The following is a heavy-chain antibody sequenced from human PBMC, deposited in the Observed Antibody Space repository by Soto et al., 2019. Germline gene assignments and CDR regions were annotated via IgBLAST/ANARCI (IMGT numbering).Heavy chain of an antibody. J-gene: IGHJ3*02. V-gene: IGHV1-3*01. CDR1: GYTFTSYA. CDR2: INAGNGNT. Sequence: ASVKVPCKASGYTFTSYAMHWVRQAPGQRLEWMGWINAGNGNTKYSQKFQGRVTITRDTSASTAYMELSSLRSEDTAVYYCARAPYDYVWGSYAFDIWGQGTMVTVSS. CDR3: ARAPYDYVWGSYAFDI. D-gene: IGHD3-16*01.